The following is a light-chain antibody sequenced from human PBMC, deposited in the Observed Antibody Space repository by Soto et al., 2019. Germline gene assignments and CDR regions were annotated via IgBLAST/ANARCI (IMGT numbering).Light chain of an antibody. CDR3: QQYGTSPEIT. Sequence: EVVLTQSPGTLSLSPGERATLSCRASQSVSSSYLAWYQHKPGQAPRLLIYGASSRATGIPDRFSGGGSGTDFTLTISRLEPEDFAVYYCQQYGTSPEITFGQGTRLEIK. CDR2: GAS. CDR1: QSVSSSY. V-gene: IGKV3-20*01. J-gene: IGKJ5*01.